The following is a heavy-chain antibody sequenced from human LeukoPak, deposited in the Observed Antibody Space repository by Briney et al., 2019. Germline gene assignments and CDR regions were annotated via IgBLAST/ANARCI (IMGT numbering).Heavy chain of an antibody. CDR2: IYTSGST. CDR1: GGSISSGSYY. CDR3: ARVLDRYFDY. Sequence: SQTLSLTCTVSGGSISSGSYYWSWIRQPAGKGLEWIGRIYTSGSTNYNPSLKSRVTMSVDTSKNQFSLKLSSVTAADTAVYYCARVLDRYFDYWGQGTLVTVSS. D-gene: IGHD1-1*01. J-gene: IGHJ4*02. V-gene: IGHV4-61*02.